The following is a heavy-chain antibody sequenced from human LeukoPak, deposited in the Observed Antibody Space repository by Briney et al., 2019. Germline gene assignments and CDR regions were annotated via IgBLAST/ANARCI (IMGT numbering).Heavy chain of an antibody. V-gene: IGHV4-59*12. CDR3: ARRGEGYSYGLYY. D-gene: IGHD5-18*01. CDR1: GGSISSYY. J-gene: IGHJ4*02. Sequence: SETLSLTCTVSGGSISSYYWSWIRQPPGKGLEWIGYIYYSGSTNYNPSLKSRVTISVDASKNQFSLKLSSVTAADTAVYYCARRGEGYSYGLYYWGQGTLVTVSS. CDR2: IYYSGST.